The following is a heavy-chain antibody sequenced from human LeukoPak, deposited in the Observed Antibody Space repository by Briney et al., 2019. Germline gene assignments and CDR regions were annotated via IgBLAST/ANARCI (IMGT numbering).Heavy chain of an antibody. CDR2: INHSGST. CDR1: GGSFSGYY. V-gene: IGHV4-34*01. J-gene: IGHJ4*02. D-gene: IGHD6-19*01. CDR3: ARGWYTTRFDY. Sequence: KTSETLSLTCAVYGGSFSGYYWSWIRQPPGRGLEWIGEINHSGSTNYNPSLKSRVTISVDTSKNQFSLKLSSVTAADTAVYYCARGWYTTRFDYWGQGTLVTVSS.